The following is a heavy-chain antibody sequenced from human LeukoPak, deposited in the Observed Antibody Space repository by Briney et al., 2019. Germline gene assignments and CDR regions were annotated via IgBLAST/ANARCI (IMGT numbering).Heavy chain of an antibody. Sequence: GGSLRLSCAASGFTFSSYSMNWVRQAPGKGLEWVSSISSSSSYIYYADSVKGRFTISRDNAKNSLYLQMNSLRAEDTAVYYCARDDDYGDYVIPGFGYWGQGTLVTASS. CDR1: GFTFSSYS. V-gene: IGHV3-21*01. CDR3: ARDDDYGDYVIPGFGY. J-gene: IGHJ4*02. CDR2: ISSSSSYI. D-gene: IGHD4-17*01.